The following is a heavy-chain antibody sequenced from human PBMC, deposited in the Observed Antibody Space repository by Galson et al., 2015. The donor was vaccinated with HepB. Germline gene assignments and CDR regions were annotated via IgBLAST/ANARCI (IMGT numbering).Heavy chain of an antibody. CDR1: GDTATTYY. D-gene: IGHD3-22*01. V-gene: IGHV1-46*01. J-gene: IGHJ6*02. CDR3: ATQRYRLGRTSTYYPMDV. CDR2: INPSGGST. Sequence: SVKVSCKAPGDTATTYYIHWVRQAPGQGLEWVGLINPSGGSTAYAQKFQGRVTMTRDTSTTTVYMDLNSLRSEDTAVYYCATQRYRLGRTSTYYPMDVWGQGTTVTVSS.